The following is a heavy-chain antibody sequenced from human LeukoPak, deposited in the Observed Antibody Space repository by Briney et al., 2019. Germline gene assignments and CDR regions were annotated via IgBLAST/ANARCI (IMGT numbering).Heavy chain of an antibody. CDR3: AKDTHEWEFENAYDI. CDR1: GFTFSSYE. CDR2: ISSSGSTI. J-gene: IGHJ3*02. V-gene: IGHV3-48*03. Sequence: GGSLRLSCAASGFTFSSYEMNWVRQAPGKGLEWVSYISSSGSTIYYADSVKGRFTISRDKSKNTLYLQMNSLRAKDTAVYYCAKDTHEWEFENAYDIWGQGTMVTVSS. D-gene: IGHD1-26*01.